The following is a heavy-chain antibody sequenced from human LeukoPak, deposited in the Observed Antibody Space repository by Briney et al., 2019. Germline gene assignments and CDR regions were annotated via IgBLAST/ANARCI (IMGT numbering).Heavy chain of an antibody. CDR2: IFYDGDSK. V-gene: IGHV3-30*03. Sequence: GGSLRLSCAASGFTFDDYGMSWVRQAPGKGLEWVGVIFYDGDSKHYADSVKGRFTISRDNSQSTLYRQMSSLRGEDTAVYYCARDPRGPTGNDHNGRDSFDFWGQGALVTVSS. CDR1: GFTFDDYG. CDR3: ARDPRGPTGNDHNGRDSFDF. D-gene: IGHD1-14*01. J-gene: IGHJ4*02.